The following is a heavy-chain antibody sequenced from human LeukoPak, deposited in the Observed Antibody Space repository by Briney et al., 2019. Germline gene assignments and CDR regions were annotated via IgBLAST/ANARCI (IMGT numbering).Heavy chain of an antibody. J-gene: IGHJ6*02. Sequence: GGSLRLSCAASGFTFSSYSMNWVRQAPGKGLEWISYISSGGDTTYYADPVKGRFTISRDNAKNSLYLRMDGLRAEDTAIYYCAKTGYFNYYGMDVWGQGTTVTVSS. CDR1: GFTFSSYS. CDR3: AKTGYFNYYGMDV. V-gene: IGHV3-48*04. D-gene: IGHD5-12*01. CDR2: ISSGGDTT.